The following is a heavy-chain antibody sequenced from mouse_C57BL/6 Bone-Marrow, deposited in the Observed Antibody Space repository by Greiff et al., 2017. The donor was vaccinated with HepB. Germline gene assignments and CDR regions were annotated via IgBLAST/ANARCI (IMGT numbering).Heavy chain of an antibody. D-gene: IGHD1-1*01. V-gene: IGHV5-17*01. CDR1: GFTFSDYG. CDR2: ISSGSSTI. J-gene: IGHJ4*01. CDR3: ARWDFYYYGISAMDY. Sequence: VQLKESGGGLVKPGGSLKLSCAASGFTFSDYGMHWVRQAPEKGLEWVAYISSGSSTIYYADTVKGRFTISRDNAKNTLFLQMTSLRSEDTAMYYCARWDFYYYGISAMDYWGQGTSVTVSS.